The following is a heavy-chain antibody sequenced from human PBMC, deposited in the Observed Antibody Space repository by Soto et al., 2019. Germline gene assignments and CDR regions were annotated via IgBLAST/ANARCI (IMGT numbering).Heavy chain of an antibody. CDR1: GGSFSGYY. CDR3: ARWRGWRYYGMDV. V-gene: IGHV4-34*01. J-gene: IGHJ6*02. D-gene: IGHD6-19*01. CDR2: INHSGST. Sequence: SETLSLTCAVYGGSFSGYYWSWIRQPPGKGLEWIGEINHSGSTNYNPSLKSRVTISVDTSKNQFSLKLSSVTAADTAVYYCARWRGWRYYGMDVWGQGTTVTVSS.